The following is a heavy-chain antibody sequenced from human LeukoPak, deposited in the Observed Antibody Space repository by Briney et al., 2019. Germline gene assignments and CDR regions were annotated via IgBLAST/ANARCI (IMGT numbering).Heavy chain of an antibody. D-gene: IGHD3-9*01. J-gene: IGHJ3*02. CDR2: ISGSGGST. V-gene: IGHV3-23*01. CDR1: GFTFSSYA. CDR3: AKTNRYEWLGAEDAFDI. Sequence: PGGSLRLSCAASGFTFSSYAMSWVRQAPGKGLEWVSAISGSGGSTYYADSVKGRFTISRDNSKNTLYLQMNSLRAEDTAVYYCAKTNRYEWLGAEDAFDIWGQGTMVTVSS.